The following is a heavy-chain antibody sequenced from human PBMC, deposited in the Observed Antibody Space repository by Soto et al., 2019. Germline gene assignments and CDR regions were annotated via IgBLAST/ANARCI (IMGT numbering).Heavy chain of an antibody. CDR2: ISTYNGNT. V-gene: IGHV1-18*01. CDR1: GYTFTSYG. Sequence: QVQLVQSGAEVKKPGASVKVSCKASGYTFTSYGISWVRQAPGQGLEWMGWISTYNGNTKYAQKLRGRATMTTDTSTSTANRELRGLRSDDTAVFYGARGMVGGVGSDYWGQGTLFTVSS. J-gene: IGHJ4*02. D-gene: IGHD3-10*01. CDR3: ARGMVGGVGSDY.